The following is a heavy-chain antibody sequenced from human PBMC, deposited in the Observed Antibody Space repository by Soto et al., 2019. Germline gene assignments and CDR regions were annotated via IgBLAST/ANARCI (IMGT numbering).Heavy chain of an antibody. J-gene: IGHJ6*02. Sequence: SETLSLTCAVYGGSFSCYYWSWIRQPPGKGLEWIGEINHSGSTNYNPSLKSRVTISVDTSKNQFSLKLSSVTAADTAVYYCVGYCTNGVCYTGPYYYGMDVWGQGTTVTVSS. CDR1: GGSFSCYY. CDR2: INHSGST. V-gene: IGHV4-34*01. CDR3: VGYCTNGVCYTGPYYYGMDV. D-gene: IGHD2-8*01.